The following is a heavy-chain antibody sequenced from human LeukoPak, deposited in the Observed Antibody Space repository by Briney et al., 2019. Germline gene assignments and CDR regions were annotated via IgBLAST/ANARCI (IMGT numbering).Heavy chain of an antibody. Sequence: GGSLRLSCAASGFTVSSNYMSWVRQAPGKGLEWVSVIYSGGSTYYADSVKGRFTISGDNSKNTLYLQMKSLRAEDTAVYYCARERNLEIAVAGTIFNYWGQGTLVTVSS. CDR3: ARERNLEIAVAGTIFNY. V-gene: IGHV3-66*01. CDR1: GFTVSSNY. D-gene: IGHD6-19*01. J-gene: IGHJ4*02. CDR2: IYSGGST.